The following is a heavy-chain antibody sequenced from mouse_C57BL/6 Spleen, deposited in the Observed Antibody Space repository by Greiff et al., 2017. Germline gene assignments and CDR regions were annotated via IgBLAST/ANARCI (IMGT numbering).Heavy chain of an antibody. V-gene: IGHV1-82*01. CDR2: IYPGDGDT. CDR3: ARGGSREDY. D-gene: IGHD1-1*01. J-gene: IGHJ2*01. CDR1: GYAFSSSW. Sequence: QVQLQQSGPELVKPGASVKISCKASGYAFSSSWMDWVKQRPGKGLEWIGRIYPGDGDTNYNGKFKGKATLTADKSSSTAYMQLSSLTSEDSAVYFCARGGSREDYWGQGTTLSVSS.